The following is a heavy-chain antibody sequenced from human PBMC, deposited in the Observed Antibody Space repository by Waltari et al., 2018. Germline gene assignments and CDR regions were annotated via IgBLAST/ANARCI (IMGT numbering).Heavy chain of an antibody. Sequence: EVQLLESGGGLVQPGGSLTLSCTASGFTFSIDAMNWVRQAPGKGREWVSGISGSGDNTYYADSGRGRFTISRDNSENTVYLQMNSLRAEDTAVYYCARADFWSGYLFDFWGQGTLVTVSS. D-gene: IGHD3-3*01. CDR1: GFTFSIDA. CDR3: ARADFWSGYLFDF. J-gene: IGHJ4*02. CDR2: ISGSGDNT. V-gene: IGHV3-23*01.